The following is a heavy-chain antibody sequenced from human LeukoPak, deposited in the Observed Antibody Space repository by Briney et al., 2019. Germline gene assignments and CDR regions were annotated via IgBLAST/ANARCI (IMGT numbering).Heavy chain of an antibody. D-gene: IGHD4/OR15-4a*01. V-gene: IGHV3-33*01. CDR3: ARNDANYHKFDY. Sequence: GGSLRLSCAASGFTFSSYGMHWVRQAPGKGLEWVAVIWYDGSNKYYVDSVKGRFTISRDNAKNSLYLQMNSLRAEDTAVYYCARNDANYHKFDYWGQGTLVTVSS. CDR1: GFTFSSYG. CDR2: IWYDGSNK. J-gene: IGHJ4*02.